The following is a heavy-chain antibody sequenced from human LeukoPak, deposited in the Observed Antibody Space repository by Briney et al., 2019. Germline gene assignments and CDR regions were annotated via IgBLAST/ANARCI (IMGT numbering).Heavy chain of an antibody. J-gene: IGHJ1*01. CDR1: GGSFSGYY. CDR3: ARGRARNSLGYFQH. CDR2: INHSGST. V-gene: IGHV4-34*01. Sequence: SETLSLTCAVYGGSFSGYYWSWIRQPPGKGLEWIGEINHSGSTNYNPSLKSRVTISVDTSKNQFSLKLSSVTAADTAVYYCARGRARNSLGYFQHWSQGTLVTVSS. D-gene: IGHD2-21*01.